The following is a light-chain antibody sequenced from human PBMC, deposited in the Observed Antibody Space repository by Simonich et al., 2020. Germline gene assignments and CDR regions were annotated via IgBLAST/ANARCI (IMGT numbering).Light chain of an antibody. J-gene: IGLJ2*01. CDR2: DVS. CDR3: CSYAGSYTLV. Sequence: QSALTQPASVSGSPGQSITISCTGTSSDVGGYNYVSWYQQHPGKAPKLMIYDVSNRPSGVSNCFSGSKSGNTASLTISGLQAEDEADYYCCSYAGSYTLVFGGGTKLTVL. CDR1: SSDVGGYNY. V-gene: IGLV2-14*03.